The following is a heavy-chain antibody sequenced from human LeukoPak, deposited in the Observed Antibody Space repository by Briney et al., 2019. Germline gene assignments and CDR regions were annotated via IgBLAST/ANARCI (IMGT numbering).Heavy chain of an antibody. V-gene: IGHV4-39*01. J-gene: IGHJ5*02. Sequence: PSETLSLTCTVSGGSISSSSYCWGWIRQPPGKGLEWIGIICYSGRTDYNPSLKSRVTISVDTSKNQFSLKVSSVTAADTAVYYCARHRPGRAYNWFDPWGQGTLVTVSS. CDR1: GGSISSSSYC. D-gene: IGHD1-1*01. CDR3: ARHRPGRAYNWFDP. CDR2: ICYSGRT.